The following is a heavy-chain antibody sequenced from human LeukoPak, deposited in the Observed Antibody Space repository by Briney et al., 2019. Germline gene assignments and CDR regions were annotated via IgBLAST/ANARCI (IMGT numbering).Heavy chain of an antibody. J-gene: IGHJ3*02. CDR2: IIPIFGTA. CDR3: ARNHRRGSYRPDAFDI. V-gene: IGHV1-69*05. D-gene: IGHD1-26*01. Sequence: SVKVSCKASGGTFSSYAISWVRQAPGQGLEWMGRIIPIFGTANYAQKFQGRVTITTDESTSTAYMELSSLRSEDTAVYYCARNHRRGSYRPDAFDIWGQGTMVTVSS. CDR1: GGTFSSYA.